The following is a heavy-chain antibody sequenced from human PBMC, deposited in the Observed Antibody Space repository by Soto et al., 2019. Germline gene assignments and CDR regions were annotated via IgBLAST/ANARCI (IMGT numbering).Heavy chain of an antibody. CDR1: GGSFSGYY. CDR2: INHSGST. Sequence: SETLSLTCAVYGGSFSGYYWSWIRQPPGKGLEWIGEINHSGSTNYNPSLKSRVTISVDTSKNQFSLKLSSVTAADTAVYYCATIPGGYGLGTRGGYFDYWGQGTLVTVSS. J-gene: IGHJ4*02. CDR3: ATIPGGYGLGTRGGYFDY. V-gene: IGHV4-34*01. D-gene: IGHD3-10*01.